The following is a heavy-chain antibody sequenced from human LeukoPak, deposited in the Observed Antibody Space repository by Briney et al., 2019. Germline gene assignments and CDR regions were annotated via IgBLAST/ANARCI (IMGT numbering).Heavy chain of an antibody. V-gene: IGHV3-23*01. Sequence: GSLRLSCTASGFTFTKYAMSWVRQAPGKGLEWVSGISGGGDITYYADSVKGRFTISRDNSKNTLSLQMNSLRAEDTALYYCSKVFYRDAVDYWGQGTLVTVSS. CDR3: SKVFYRDAVDY. CDR2: ISGGGDIT. D-gene: IGHD2/OR15-2a*01. J-gene: IGHJ4*02. CDR1: GFTFTKYA.